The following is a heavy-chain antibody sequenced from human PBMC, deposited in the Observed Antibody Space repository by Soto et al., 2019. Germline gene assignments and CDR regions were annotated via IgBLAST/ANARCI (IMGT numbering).Heavy chain of an antibody. CDR1: GYTFSNFV. CDR2: IYPGDSET. V-gene: IGHV5-51*01. Sequence: PXESLKISCQCSGYTFSNFVIAWVRQLPGKGLDYMGIIYPGDSETRYSPSFHGKVTISADRSIGTAYLQWSSLEASDSAFYFCARRPRSSPYFDDWGQGALVTVSS. J-gene: IGHJ4*02. D-gene: IGHD6-13*01. CDR3: ARRPRSSPYFDD.